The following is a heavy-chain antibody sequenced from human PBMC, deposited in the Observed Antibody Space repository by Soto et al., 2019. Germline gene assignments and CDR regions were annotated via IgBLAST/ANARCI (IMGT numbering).Heavy chain of an antibody. CDR3: TRAQSSFDY. CDR2: IRSKAYGGTT. J-gene: IGHJ4*02. V-gene: IGHV3-49*04. Sequence: GGSLRLSCTASGFTFGDYAMSWVRQAPGKGLEWVGFIRSKAYGGTTEYAASVRGRFTISRDDSKSIAYLQMNSLKTEDTAVYYCTRAQSSFDYWGQGTLVTVSS. CDR1: GFTFGDYA.